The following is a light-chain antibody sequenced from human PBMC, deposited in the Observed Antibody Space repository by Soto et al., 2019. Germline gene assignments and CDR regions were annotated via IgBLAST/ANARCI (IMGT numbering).Light chain of an antibody. J-gene: IGKJ4*01. CDR1: QSISSW. V-gene: IGKV1-5*01. CDR3: QQHNSYSPLT. Sequence: DIQMTQTPSTLSASVVDRVTITCRASQSISSWLAWYQQKPGQAPKLLIYDASSLQSGVPSRFSGSGSGTEFTLTISSLQPDDFATYYCQQHNSYSPLTFGGGTKVEIK. CDR2: DAS.